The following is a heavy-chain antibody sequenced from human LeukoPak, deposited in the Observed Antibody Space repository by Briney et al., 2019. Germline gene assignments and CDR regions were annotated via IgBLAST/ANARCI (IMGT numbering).Heavy chain of an antibody. CDR3: ARDLKTGGYCSSTSCYRPLFDY. Sequence: GGSLRLSCAASGFTFSSYSMNWVRQAPGKGLEWVSYISSSNSTIYYADSVKGRFTISRDNAKNSLYLQMNSLRAEDTAVYYCARDLKTGGYCSSTSCYRPLFDYWGQGTLVTVSS. J-gene: IGHJ4*02. V-gene: IGHV3-48*01. CDR2: ISSSNSTI. CDR1: GFTFSSYS. D-gene: IGHD2-2*01.